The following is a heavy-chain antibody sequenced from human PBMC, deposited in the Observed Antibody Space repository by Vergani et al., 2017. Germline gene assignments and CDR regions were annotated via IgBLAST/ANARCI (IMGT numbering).Heavy chain of an antibody. D-gene: IGHD4-11*01. CDR2: IDHTGRP. V-gene: IGHV4-34*01. Sequence: QVQLQQWGGGLLKPSETLSLTCVVNGGSFTSYDWTWIRQSPGEGLEWVGDIDHTGRPDYNPSLNSPLTLSVDKYRNHFSLTLNSVTATDTAIYFCARVNTETNGHLYYYYYMDVWGQGTAVTVS. CDR3: ARVNTETNGHLYYYYYMDV. CDR1: GGSFTSYD. J-gene: IGHJ6*03.